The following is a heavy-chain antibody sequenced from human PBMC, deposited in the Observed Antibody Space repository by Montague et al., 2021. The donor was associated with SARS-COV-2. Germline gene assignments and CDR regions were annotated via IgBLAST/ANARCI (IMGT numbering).Heavy chain of an antibody. CDR1: GGSISSSSYY. CDR3: ARHEGQWLRLYPYYFDY. Sequence: SETLSLTCTVSGGSISSSSYYWGWIRQPPGKGLEWIGSIYYSGSTYYNPSLKSRVTISVDTSKNQFSLKLSSATAADTAVYYCARHEGQWLRLYPYYFDYWGRGTLVTVSS. J-gene: IGHJ4*02. D-gene: IGHD5-12*01. V-gene: IGHV4-39*01. CDR2: IYYSGST.